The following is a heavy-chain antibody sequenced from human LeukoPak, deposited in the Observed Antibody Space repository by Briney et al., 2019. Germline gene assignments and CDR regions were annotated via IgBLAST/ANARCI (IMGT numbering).Heavy chain of an antibody. D-gene: IGHD2-2*01. CDR1: GYSFADYW. CDR3: ARHSNDYCDY. CDR2: IYPGDSAT. J-gene: IGHJ4*02. Sequence: GESLKISCKGSGYSFADYWIGWVRQMPGKGLEWMGIIYPGDSATRYSPSFQGQVTISAGESINTAYLQWSSLKASDTAMYYCARHSNDYCDYWGQGTLVTVSS. V-gene: IGHV5-51*01.